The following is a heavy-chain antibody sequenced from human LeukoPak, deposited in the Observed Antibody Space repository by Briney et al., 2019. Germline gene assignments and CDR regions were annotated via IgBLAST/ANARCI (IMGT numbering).Heavy chain of an antibody. V-gene: IGHV3-30*18. CDR3: AKPKSTMVRGVIIPDYFDY. CDR1: GFTFSSYG. Sequence: GGSLRLSCAASGFTFSSYGMHWVRQAPGKGLEWVAVISYDGSNKYYADSVKGRFTISRDNSKNTLYLQMNSLRAEDTAVNYCAKPKSTMVRGVIIPDYFDYWGQGTLVTVSS. CDR2: ISYDGSNK. D-gene: IGHD3-10*01. J-gene: IGHJ4*02.